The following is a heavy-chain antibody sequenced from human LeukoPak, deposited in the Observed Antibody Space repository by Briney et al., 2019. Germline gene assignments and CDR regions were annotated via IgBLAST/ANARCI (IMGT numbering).Heavy chain of an antibody. D-gene: IGHD3-10*01. CDR3: ASRGRGVAKRYYYYYMDV. J-gene: IGHJ6*03. V-gene: IGHV4-34*01. CDR1: GESFSGYY. CDR2: INHSGST. Sequence: KSSETLSLTCAVYGESFSGYYWSWIRQPPGKGLEWIGEINHSGSTNYNPSLKSRVTISVDTSKNQFSLKLSSVTAADTAVYYCASRGRGVAKRYYYYYMDVWGKGTTVTVSS.